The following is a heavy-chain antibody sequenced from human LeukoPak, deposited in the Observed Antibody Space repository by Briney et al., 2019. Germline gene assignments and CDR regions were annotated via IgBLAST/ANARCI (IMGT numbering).Heavy chain of an antibody. CDR3: ARDRDYGGRSNFDH. J-gene: IGHJ4*02. D-gene: IGHD4-23*01. CDR2: IKDDGWSI. CDR1: GFTFSPYW. Sequence: PGGSVTLFCGACGFTFSPYWMHGVRQAPGEGRVWVLRIKDDGWSIMYADSVRGRFTISRDNAKNTLYLQMNSLRAEDTAVYYCARDRDYGGRSNFDHWGQATLVTVCS. V-gene: IGHV3-74*03.